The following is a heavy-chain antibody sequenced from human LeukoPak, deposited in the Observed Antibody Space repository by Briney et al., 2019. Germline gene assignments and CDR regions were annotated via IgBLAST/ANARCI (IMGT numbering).Heavy chain of an antibody. V-gene: IGHV3-30*07. CDR1: GFTFSSYA. CDR3: ARDPLVLRYVYGMDV. CDR2: ISHDGSNK. D-gene: IGHD3-9*01. Sequence: PGRSLRLSCAASGFTFSSYAMHWVRQAPGKGLEWVAAISHDGSNKYHADSVKGRFTISRDNAKNTLYLQMNSLRAEDTAVYYCARDPLVLRYVYGMDVWGQGTTVTVSS. J-gene: IGHJ6*02.